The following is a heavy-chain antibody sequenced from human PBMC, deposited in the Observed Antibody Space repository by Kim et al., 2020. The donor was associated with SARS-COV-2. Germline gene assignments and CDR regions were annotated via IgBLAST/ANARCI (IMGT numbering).Heavy chain of an antibody. J-gene: IGHJ4*02. CDR3: TTDGGIVGAKS. CDR2: T. Sequence: TDYATPVKGRFTISRDDSKNTLYLQMNSLKTEDTAVYYCTTDGGIVGAKSWGQGTLVTVSS. D-gene: IGHD1-26*01. V-gene: IGHV3-15*01.